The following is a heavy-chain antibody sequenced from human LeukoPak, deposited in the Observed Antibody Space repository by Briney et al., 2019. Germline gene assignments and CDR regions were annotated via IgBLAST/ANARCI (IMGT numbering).Heavy chain of an antibody. Sequence: PGTSLTLSCAASGFTFSDFAMHWVRQAPGKGLEWVALIWYDGSSKSYADSVKGRFTVSRDNSRNTLYLQMSSLRAEDTAVYYCARAPGYYSNPFFDYWGRGNLVTVSS. CDR2: IWYDGSSK. D-gene: IGHD4-11*01. CDR3: ARAPGYYSNPFFDY. J-gene: IGHJ4*02. V-gene: IGHV3-33*01. CDR1: GFTFSDFA.